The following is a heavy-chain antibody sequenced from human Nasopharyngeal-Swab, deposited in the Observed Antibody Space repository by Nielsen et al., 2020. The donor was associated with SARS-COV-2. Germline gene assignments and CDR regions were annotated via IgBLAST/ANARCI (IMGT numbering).Heavy chain of an antibody. CDR1: GYSFFSYW. Sequence: KVSCKGSGYSFFSYWIGWVRQMPGKGLEWMGIMYPRDSDTRYSPSFQGQVTISADKSISTAYLQWSSLKASDTAMYYCATAYNGNYYWDYWGQGTLVTVSS. J-gene: IGHJ4*02. CDR2: MYPRDSDT. CDR3: ATAYNGNYYWDY. D-gene: IGHD1-7*01. V-gene: IGHV5-51*01.